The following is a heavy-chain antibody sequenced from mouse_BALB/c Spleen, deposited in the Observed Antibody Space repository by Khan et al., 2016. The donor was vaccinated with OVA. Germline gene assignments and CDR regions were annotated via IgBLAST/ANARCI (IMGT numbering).Heavy chain of an antibody. J-gene: IGHJ2*01. CDR3: AREVGGPYGNFLDY. V-gene: IGHV9-3*02. Sequence: QIQLVQSGPELKKPGETVKISCKASGYTFTNYGMNWVKQAPGKGLKWMGWINTNTGEPTYAEEFKGRFAFSLETSASTAYLQINNLKNEDTATYCCAREVGGPYGNFLDYWGQGTTLTVSS. D-gene: IGHD2-1*01. CDR2: INTNTGEP. CDR1: GYTFTNYG.